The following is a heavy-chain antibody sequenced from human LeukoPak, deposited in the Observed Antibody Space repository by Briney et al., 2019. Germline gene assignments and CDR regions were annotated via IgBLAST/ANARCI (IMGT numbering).Heavy chain of an antibody. CDR2: ITYDGSKK. CDR1: GFTFINHA. V-gene: IGHV3-30*04. Sequence: TGGSLRLSCAASGFTFINHAMHWVRQAPGKGLEWVAGITYDGSKKYYPDSVKGRCTISRDNSKKTLFLEMNSLRAEDTAVYYCARGQLQYYYCIDVWGKGTTVTVSS. CDR3: ARGQLQYYYCIDV. J-gene: IGHJ6*03. D-gene: IGHD2-2*02.